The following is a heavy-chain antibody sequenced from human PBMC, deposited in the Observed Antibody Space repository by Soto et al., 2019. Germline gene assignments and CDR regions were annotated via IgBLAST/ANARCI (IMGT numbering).Heavy chain of an antibody. D-gene: IGHD2-2*01. CDR3: ARDVSRPYWSSTAALPRPGAFDI. CDR2: INPSGGST. Sequence: ASVKVSCKASGYTFTSYYMHWVRQAPGQGLEWMGIINPSGGSTSYAQKFQGRVTMTRDTSTSTVYMELSSLRSEDTAVYYCARDVSRPYWSSTAALPRPGAFDIWGQ. CDR1: GYTFTSYY. J-gene: IGHJ3*02. V-gene: IGHV1-46*03.